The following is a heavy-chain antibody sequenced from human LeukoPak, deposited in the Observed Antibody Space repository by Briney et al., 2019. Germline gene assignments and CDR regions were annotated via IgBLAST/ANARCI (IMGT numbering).Heavy chain of an antibody. CDR3: ARDATRNYYFDY. CDR1: GFTFSSQW. CDR2: IKQDGSEK. D-gene: IGHD2/OR15-2a*01. J-gene: IGHJ4*02. Sequence: GSLRLSCATSGFTFSSQWNDLVRQAPGKGLEWVANIKQDGSEKYYVDSVKGRFTISRDNAKNSLYLQMNSLRAEDTAVYYCARDATRNYYFDYWGQGTLVTVSS. V-gene: IGHV3-7*04.